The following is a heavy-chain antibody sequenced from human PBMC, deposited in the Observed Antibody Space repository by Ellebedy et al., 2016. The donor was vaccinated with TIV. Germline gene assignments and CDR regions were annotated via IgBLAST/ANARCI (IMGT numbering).Heavy chain of an antibody. CDR2: IDVASNTI. Sequence: GESLKISCVASGFTFSSYTMNWVRQAPGKGLEWVSHIDVASNTIYAASVRSRFTISRDNAKNSLYLQMNSLRDEDTAVYYCARDRGASYTEIDYWGQGTLVTVSS. D-gene: IGHD1-26*01. CDR3: ARDRGASYTEIDY. J-gene: IGHJ4*02. CDR1: GFTFSSYT. V-gene: IGHV3-48*02.